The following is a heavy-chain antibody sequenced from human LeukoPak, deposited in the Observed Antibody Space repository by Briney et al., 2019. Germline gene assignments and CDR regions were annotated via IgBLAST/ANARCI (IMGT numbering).Heavy chain of an antibody. Sequence: SVKVSCKASGGTFSSYAISWVRQAPGQGLEWMGGIIPIFGTANYAQKFQGRVTITADESTSTAYMELSSLRSEDTAVYYCASGESGSSPSHYYYYGMDVWGQGTTVTVS. D-gene: IGHD3-10*01. V-gene: IGHV1-69*13. CDR1: GGTFSSYA. CDR3: ASGESGSSPSHYYYYGMDV. J-gene: IGHJ6*02. CDR2: IIPIFGTA.